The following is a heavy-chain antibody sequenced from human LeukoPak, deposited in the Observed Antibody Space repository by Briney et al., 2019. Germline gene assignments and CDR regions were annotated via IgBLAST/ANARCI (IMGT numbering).Heavy chain of an antibody. CDR2: ISSSSSYI. CDR3: ARDPPYSSGWFDY. D-gene: IGHD6-19*01. CDR1: GFTFSSYS. Sequence: MAGGSLRLSCAASGFTFSSYSMNWVRQAPGKGLEWVSSISSSSSYIYYADSVKGRFTISRDNAKNSLYLQMNSLRAEDTAVYYCARDPPYSSGWFDYRGQGSLVTVSS. V-gene: IGHV3-21*01. J-gene: IGHJ4*02.